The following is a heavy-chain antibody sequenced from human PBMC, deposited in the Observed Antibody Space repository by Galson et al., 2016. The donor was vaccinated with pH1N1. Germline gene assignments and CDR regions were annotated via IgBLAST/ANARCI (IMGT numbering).Heavy chain of an antibody. Sequence: SVKVSCKVSGGIFRSHAISWVRQAPGQGLEWSGGIIPVLGTPTYAQRFQGRVTITADRSTTTGYLELSSLTSEDTAVYYCARMGSIETLFDDWGQGTLLSVSP. D-gene: IGHD3-16*01. CDR2: IIPVLGTP. J-gene: IGHJ4*02. CDR3: ARMGSIETLFDD. V-gene: IGHV1-69*10. CDR1: GGIFRSHA.